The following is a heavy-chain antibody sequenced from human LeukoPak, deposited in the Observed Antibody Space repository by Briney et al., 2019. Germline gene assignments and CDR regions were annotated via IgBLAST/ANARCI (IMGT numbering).Heavy chain of an antibody. Sequence: ASVKVSCKASGYTFTSYYMHWVRQAPGQGLEWMGIINPSGASTSYAQKFQGRVTMTRDTSTSTVYMELSSLRSEDTAVYYCARSGYCSGGSCSDAFDIWGQGTMVTVSS. V-gene: IGHV1-46*01. CDR1: GYTFTSYY. CDR3: ARSGYCSGGSCSDAFDI. J-gene: IGHJ3*02. CDR2: INPSGAST. D-gene: IGHD2-15*01.